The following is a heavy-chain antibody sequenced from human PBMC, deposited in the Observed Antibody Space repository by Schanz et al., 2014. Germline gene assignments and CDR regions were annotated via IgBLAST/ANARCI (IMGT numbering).Heavy chain of an antibody. J-gene: IGHJ4*02. CDR3: ARDGEAAAGCDY. CDR2: INPSGGST. V-gene: IGHV1-46*03. D-gene: IGHD6-13*01. CDR1: GYSFTTYG. Sequence: QVQLVQSAPEVKKPGASVKVSCKASGYSFTTYGLNWVRQAPGQGPEWMGIINPSGGSTSYAQKFQGRVTMTRDTSTSTVYMELSSLRSEDTAVYYYARDGEAAAGCDYWGQGTLVTVSS.